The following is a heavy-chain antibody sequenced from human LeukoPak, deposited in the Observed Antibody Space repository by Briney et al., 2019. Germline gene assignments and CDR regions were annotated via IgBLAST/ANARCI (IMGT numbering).Heavy chain of an antibody. CDR2: ITWNSGSI. Sequence: PGGSLRLSCAASGFTFDDYATHWVRQAPGKGLEWVSGITWNSGSIDYADSVKGRFTISRDNAKNSLYLQMNSLKTEDTALYYCVKDSRGRVLVAGISRSDFDYWGQGTLVTVSS. CDR3: VKDSRGRVLVAGISRSDFDY. V-gene: IGHV3-9*01. CDR1: GFTFDDYA. J-gene: IGHJ4*02. D-gene: IGHD6-19*01.